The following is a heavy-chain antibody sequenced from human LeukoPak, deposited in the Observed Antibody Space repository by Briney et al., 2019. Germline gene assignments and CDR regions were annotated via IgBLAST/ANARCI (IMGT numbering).Heavy chain of an antibody. CDR3: ARERGYSGYDYFIDSPSDS. Sequence: PGGSLRLSCAASGFTFSSYEMNWVRQAPGKGLEWVSYISSSGDTIYYADSVKGRLTISRDNAKNSLYLQMNSLRAEDTAVYYCARERGYSGYDYFIDSPSDSWGQGTLVTVSS. CDR1: GFTFSSYE. V-gene: IGHV3-48*03. D-gene: IGHD5-12*01. CDR2: ISSSGDTI. J-gene: IGHJ4*02.